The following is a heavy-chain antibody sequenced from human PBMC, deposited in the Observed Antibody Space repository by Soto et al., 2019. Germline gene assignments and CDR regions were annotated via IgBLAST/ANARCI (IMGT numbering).Heavy chain of an antibody. CDR1: GGSISSSSYY. J-gene: IGHJ6*03. D-gene: IGHD5-12*01. CDR3: ARISVASRYMDV. Sequence: SETLSLTCTVSGGSISSSSYYWGWIRQSPGKGLEWIGSFYYSGSTYYSPPLRSRVTISGDTSRKQISLRLSSVTAADTAVYYCARISVASRYMDVWGKGTTVTVSS. V-gene: IGHV4-39*01. CDR2: FYYSGST.